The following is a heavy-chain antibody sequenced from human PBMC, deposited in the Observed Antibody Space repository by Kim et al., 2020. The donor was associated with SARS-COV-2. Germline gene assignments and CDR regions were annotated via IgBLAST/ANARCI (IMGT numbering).Heavy chain of an antibody. CDR2: IYYSGST. Sequence: SETLSLTCTVSGGSISSYYWSWIRQPPGKGLAWIGSIYYSGSTNYNPSLKRRVTISVDTSKNQFSLKLSSVPAADKAVYYCARGREGYLISWYLDSWGQ. V-gene: IGHV4-59*01. CDR3: ARGREGYLISWYLDS. CDR1: GGSISSYY. J-gene: IGHJ4*02. D-gene: IGHD2-15*01.